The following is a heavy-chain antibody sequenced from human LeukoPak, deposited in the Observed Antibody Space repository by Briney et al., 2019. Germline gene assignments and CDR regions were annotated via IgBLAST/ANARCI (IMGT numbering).Heavy chain of an antibody. D-gene: IGHD3-10*01. V-gene: IGHV5-51*01. CDR3: AREYYYGSGSSYNWFDP. CDR1: GYSFTSYW. Sequence: PGESLKISCKGPGYSFTSYWIGWVRQMPGKGLEWMGIIYPGDSDTRYSPSFQGQVTTSADKSISTAYLQWSSLKASDTAMYYCAREYYYGSGSSYNWFDPWGQGTLVTVSS. CDR2: IYPGDSDT. J-gene: IGHJ5*02.